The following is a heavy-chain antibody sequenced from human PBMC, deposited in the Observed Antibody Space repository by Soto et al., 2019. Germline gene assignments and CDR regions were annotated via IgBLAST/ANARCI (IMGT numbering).Heavy chain of an antibody. CDR3: ARESGPEAKFDY. J-gene: IGHJ4*02. V-gene: IGHV4-31*03. CDR2: IYYSVST. Sequence: SETLSLTCTVSGGSISSGGYYWSWIRQHPGKGLGWIGYIYYSVSTYYNPSLKSRVTISVDTSKNQFSLKLSSVTAADTAVYYCARESGPEAKFDYWGQGTLVTVSS. D-gene: IGHD1-26*01. CDR1: GGSISSGGYY.